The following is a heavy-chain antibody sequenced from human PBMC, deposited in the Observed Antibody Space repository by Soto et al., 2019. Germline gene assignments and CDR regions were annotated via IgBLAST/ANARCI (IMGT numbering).Heavy chain of an antibody. D-gene: IGHD1-1*01. CDR2: ISYDGSNK. CDR1: GFTFSSYA. Sequence: QVQLVESGGGVVQPGRSLRLSCAASGFTFSSYAMHWVRQAPGKGLEWVAVISYDGSNKYYADSVKGRFTISRDNSKNTLYLHMNSLRAEDTAVYYCAREVRGLRFDYWGQGTLVTVSS. J-gene: IGHJ4*02. CDR3: AREVRGLRFDY. V-gene: IGHV3-30-3*01.